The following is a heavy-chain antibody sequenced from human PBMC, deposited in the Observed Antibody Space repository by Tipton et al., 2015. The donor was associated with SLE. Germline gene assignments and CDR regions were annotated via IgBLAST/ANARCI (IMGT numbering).Heavy chain of an antibody. Sequence: TLSLTCSVSGGSITNSNYFWGWIRQPPGKGLEWIGNIYYSGSPYYDPSLKSRGTISVDTSKNHFSLELTSVTAADTAVYYCATWPRRLSSPLYYWGQGTLVTVSS. CDR3: ATWPRRLSSPLYY. CDR1: GGSITNSNYF. J-gene: IGHJ4*02. D-gene: IGHD3-16*02. CDR2: IYYSGSP. V-gene: IGHV4-39*07.